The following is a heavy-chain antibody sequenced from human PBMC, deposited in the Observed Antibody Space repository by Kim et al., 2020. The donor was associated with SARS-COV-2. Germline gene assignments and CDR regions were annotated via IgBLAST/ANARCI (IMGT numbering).Heavy chain of an antibody. D-gene: IGHD4-17*01. CDR3: ARGLRRPPYTNMMTTVTTLGFDP. CDR2: INHSGST. V-gene: IGHV4-34*01. J-gene: IGHJ5*02. Sequence: SETLSLTCAVYGGSFSGYYWSWIRQPPGKGLEWIGEINHSGSTNYNPSLKSRVTISVDTSKNQFSLKLSSVTAADTAVYYCARGLRRPPYTNMMTTVTTLGFDPWGQGTLVTVSS. CDR1: GGSFSGYY.